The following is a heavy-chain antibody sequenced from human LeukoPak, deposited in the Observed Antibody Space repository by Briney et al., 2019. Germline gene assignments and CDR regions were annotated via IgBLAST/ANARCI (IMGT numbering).Heavy chain of an antibody. CDR3: ARVGYSSSWPFDY. D-gene: IGHD6-13*01. J-gene: IGHJ4*02. CDR1: GGSISSGGYY. V-gene: IGHV4-31*03. Sequence: SETLSLSCTVSGGSISSGGYYWSWIRQLPGKGLEWIGYIYYSGSTYYNPSLKSRVTISVDTSKNQFSLKLSSVTAADTAVYYCARVGYSSSWPFDYWGQGTLVTVSS. CDR2: IYYSGST.